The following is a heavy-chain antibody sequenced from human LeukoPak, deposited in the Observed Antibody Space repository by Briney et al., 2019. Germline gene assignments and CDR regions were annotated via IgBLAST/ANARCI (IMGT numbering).Heavy chain of an antibody. Sequence: GGSLRLSCAASGFTFRSYAMSWGRQAPGKGLEWGSAISGSGGSTYYADSVKGRFTISRDNSKNTLYLQMNSLRAEDTAVYYCAKDSSGSYSSYYYYYMDVWGKGTTVTVSS. J-gene: IGHJ6*03. CDR3: AKDSSGSYSSYYYYYMDV. V-gene: IGHV3-23*01. D-gene: IGHD1-26*01. CDR2: ISGSGGST. CDR1: GFTFRSYA.